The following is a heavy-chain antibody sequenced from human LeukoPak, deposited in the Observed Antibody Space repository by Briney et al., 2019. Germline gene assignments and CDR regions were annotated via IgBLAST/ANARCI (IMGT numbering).Heavy chain of an antibody. V-gene: IGHV3-20*04. D-gene: IGHD2-2*01. J-gene: IGHJ4*02. Sequence: GGSLRLSCAASGFTFDDYGMSWVRQAPGKGLEWVSGINWNGGSTGYAYSVKGRFTISRDNAKNSLYQQMNSLRAEDTDLYYCARGDTSCCVSDYCGQGTLVTVSA. CDR2: INWNGGST. CDR1: GFTFDDYG. CDR3: ARGDTSCCVSDY.